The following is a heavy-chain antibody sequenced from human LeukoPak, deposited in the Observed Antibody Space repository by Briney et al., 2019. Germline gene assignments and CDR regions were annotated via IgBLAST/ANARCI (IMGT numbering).Heavy chain of an antibody. CDR3: ARARGLTGDEPPFDY. V-gene: IGHV3-21*01. J-gene: IGHJ4*02. Sequence: GGSLRLSCAASGFTFSSYSMNWVRQAPGKGLEWVSSISSSSSYIYYADSVKGRFTISRDNAKNSLYLQMNSLRAEDTAVYYCARARGLTGDEPPFDYWGQGTLVTVSS. CDR1: GFTFSSYS. CDR2: ISSSSSYI. D-gene: IGHD7-27*01.